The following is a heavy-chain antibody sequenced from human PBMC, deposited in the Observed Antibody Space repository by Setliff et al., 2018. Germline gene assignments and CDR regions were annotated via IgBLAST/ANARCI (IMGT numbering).Heavy chain of an antibody. CDR3: ARSPANGGHDAFDV. CDR1: VFPFSISS. Sequence: PGGSLRLSCAASVFPFSISSMHWVRQAPGKGLEWVSSISGRSDYIYYADSVKGRFTISRDNAKNPLYLQMNSLGAEDTAVYFCARSPANGGHDAFDVWGQGTMVTVSS. D-gene: IGHD6-25*01. J-gene: IGHJ3*01. CDR2: ISGRSDYI. V-gene: IGHV3-21*06.